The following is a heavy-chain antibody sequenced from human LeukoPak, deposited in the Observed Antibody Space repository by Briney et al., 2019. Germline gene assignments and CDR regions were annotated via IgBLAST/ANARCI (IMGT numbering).Heavy chain of an antibody. CDR1: GGSFSGYY. V-gene: IGHV4-34*01. J-gene: IGHJ4*02. CDR2: INHSGST. Sequence: SETLSLTCAVYGGSFSGYYWSWIRQPPGKGLEWIGEINHSGSTNYNPSLKSRVTISVDTSKNQFSLKLSSVTAADTAVYYCARGRPTYDYVWGSYRYYFDYWGQGTLVTVSS. D-gene: IGHD3-16*02. CDR3: ARGRPTYDYVWGSYRYYFDY.